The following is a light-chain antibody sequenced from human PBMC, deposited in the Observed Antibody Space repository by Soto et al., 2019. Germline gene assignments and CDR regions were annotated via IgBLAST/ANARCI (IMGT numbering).Light chain of an antibody. CDR2: GAS. CDR3: QHYGSSRWT. Sequence: EIVLTQSPGTLSLSPGERATLSCRASQSVSSTYLAWYQQKPGQAPRLLIYGASIRATGLPDRFSGSGSGTDFTLTISRMEPEDFAVYYCQHYGSSRWTFGQGTKVEIK. J-gene: IGKJ1*01. V-gene: IGKV3-20*01. CDR1: QSVSSTY.